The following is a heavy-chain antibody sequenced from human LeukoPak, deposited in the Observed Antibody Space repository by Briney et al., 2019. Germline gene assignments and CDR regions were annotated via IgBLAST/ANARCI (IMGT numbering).Heavy chain of an antibody. D-gene: IGHD3-22*01. CDR2: INLNNDDT. Sequence: ASVKVSCKASGYTFTSYYMHWVRQAPGQGLEWMGWINLNNDDTNYAQKFQGWVTMTRDTSISTAYMELSGLRSDDTAVYYCARGYYYDSSGYYQLDYWGQGTLVTVSS. J-gene: IGHJ4*02. V-gene: IGHV1-2*04. CDR1: GYTFTSYY. CDR3: ARGYYYDSSGYYQLDY.